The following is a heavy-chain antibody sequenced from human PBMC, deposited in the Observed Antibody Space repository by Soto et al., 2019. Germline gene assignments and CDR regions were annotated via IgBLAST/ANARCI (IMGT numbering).Heavy chain of an antibody. V-gene: IGHV1-69*02. J-gene: IGHJ5*02. CDR1: GGTFINYT. Sequence: QVQLVQSGAEVKKPGSSVKVSCKASGGTFINYTISWVRQAPGQGLEWMGRIIPILGIANYAQKFQGRVKITAEKSTGTAYMELSSLRSEDTAVYYCATELRYFDWLFPNNWFDPWGQGTLVTVSS. D-gene: IGHD3-9*01. CDR3: ATELRYFDWLFPNNWFDP. CDR2: IIPILGIA.